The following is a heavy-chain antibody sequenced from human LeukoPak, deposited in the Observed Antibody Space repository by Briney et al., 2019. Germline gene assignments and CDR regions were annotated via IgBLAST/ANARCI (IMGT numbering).Heavy chain of an antibody. CDR1: GDSISNGTYY. Sequence: SQTLSLTCIVSGDSISNGTYYWNWIRQPAGKGLEWIGRIYSTGSTNYNPSLKSRVTISVDTSKNQFSLKLSSVTAADTAVYYCARGLRILGIAVAGEGNYYYYMDVCGKGTTVTVSS. D-gene: IGHD6-19*01. V-gene: IGHV4-61*02. CDR3: ARGLRILGIAVAGEGNYYYYMDV. J-gene: IGHJ6*03. CDR2: IYSTGST.